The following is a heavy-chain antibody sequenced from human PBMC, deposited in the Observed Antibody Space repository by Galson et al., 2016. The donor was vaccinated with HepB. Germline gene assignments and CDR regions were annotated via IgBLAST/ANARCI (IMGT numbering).Heavy chain of an antibody. CDR1: TFTFRNYG. V-gene: IGHV3-23*01. CDR3: ARQKN. CDR2: ISGGGGTT. Sequence: SLRLSCAASTFTFRNYGMSWVRQAPGKGLEWVSVISGGGGTTYYADSVKGRFTISRDNSKNMLCLQMNSLRAEDTAVYYCARQKNWGPGTLVTVSS. J-gene: IGHJ4*02.